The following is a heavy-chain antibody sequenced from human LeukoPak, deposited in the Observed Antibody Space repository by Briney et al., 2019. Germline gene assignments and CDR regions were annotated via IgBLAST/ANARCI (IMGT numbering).Heavy chain of an antibody. V-gene: IGHV4-59*01. CDR2: IYYSGDT. CDR3: VRGPYGSGISNWFDP. D-gene: IGHD3-10*01. Sequence: TSETLSLTCTVSDGAIAGYSWSWIRQPPGKGLEWIGYIYYSGDTNYNPSLQSRVTVSVDTSKNQFSLKLTSVTAADTAVYYCVRGPYGSGISNWFDPWGQGTLVIVSS. J-gene: IGHJ5*02. CDR1: DGAIAGYS.